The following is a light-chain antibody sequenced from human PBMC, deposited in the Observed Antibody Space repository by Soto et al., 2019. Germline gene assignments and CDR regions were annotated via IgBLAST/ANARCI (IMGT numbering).Light chain of an antibody. V-gene: IGKV1-39*01. J-gene: IGKJ2*01. CDR2: AAS. CDR1: QSISSY. Sequence: DIQMTQSPSSLSPSVGDRVTITCRASQSISSYLNWYQQTPGKAPKLLIYAASSLQTGVPSRFSGSGSGTDFTLTISSLQPEEFATYYCQQSYDTPYTFGQGTKLEIK. CDR3: QQSYDTPYT.